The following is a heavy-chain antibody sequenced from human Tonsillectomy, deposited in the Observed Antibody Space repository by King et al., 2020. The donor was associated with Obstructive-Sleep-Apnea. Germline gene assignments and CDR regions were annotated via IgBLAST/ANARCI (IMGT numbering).Heavy chain of an antibody. D-gene: IGHD1-1*01. CDR2: ISYDGSNN. CDR1: GFTFSSSA. Sequence: VQLVESGGGVVQPGRSLRLSCAASGFTFSSSAMHWVRQAPGKGLEWVAGISYDGSNNYYVDSVRGRFTISRDNSKNTLYLQMNSLRAEDTAVYYCARDQGTGYKNTSYYGMDVWGQGTTVTVSS. CDR3: ARDQGTGYKNTSYYGMDV. V-gene: IGHV3-30*04. J-gene: IGHJ6*02.